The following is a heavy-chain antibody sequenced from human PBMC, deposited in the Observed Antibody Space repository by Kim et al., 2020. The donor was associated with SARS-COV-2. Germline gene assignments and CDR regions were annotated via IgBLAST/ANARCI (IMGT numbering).Heavy chain of an antibody. D-gene: IGHD3-22*01. V-gene: IGHV1-8*01. Sequence: ASVKVSCKASGYTFTSYDINWVRQATGQGLEWMGWMNPNSGNTGYAQKFQGRVTMTRNTSISTAYMELSSLRSEDTAVYYCARGDSGYYYDSSGPVGYWGQGTLVTVSS. J-gene: IGHJ4*02. CDR1: GYTFTSYD. CDR3: ARGDSGYYYDSSGPVGY. CDR2: MNPNSGNT.